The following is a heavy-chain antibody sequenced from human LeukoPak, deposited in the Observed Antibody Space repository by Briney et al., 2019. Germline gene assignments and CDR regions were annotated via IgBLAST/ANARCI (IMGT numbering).Heavy chain of an antibody. D-gene: IGHD2-2*01. CDR1: GDSVSSNSIT. CDR2: TYYRSTWYN. V-gene: IGHV6-1*01. CDR3: ARRLTQYDCFDP. J-gene: IGHJ5*02. Sequence: SHTLSLTCAISGDSVSSNSITWNWIRQSPSRGLEWLGRTYYRSTWYNDYAVSVRGRITVNPDTSKNQFSLHLNPVTPEDTAVYYCARRLTQYDCFDPWGQGILVTVSS.